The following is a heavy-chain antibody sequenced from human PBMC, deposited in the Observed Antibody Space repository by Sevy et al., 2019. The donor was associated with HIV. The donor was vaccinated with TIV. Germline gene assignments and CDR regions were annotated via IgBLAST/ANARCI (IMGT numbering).Heavy chain of an antibody. D-gene: IGHD3-10*02. Sequence: GGSLRLSCAASGFTFFAYTMHWVRQAPGKGLEWVALISYDINNKYYADSVKGRFTISRDNSKNTLYLQMNSLRAEDTAVYYCARDVRGEGIRPGDLDYWGQGTLVTVSS. V-gene: IGHV3-30-3*01. CDR2: ISYDINNK. CDR3: ARDVRGEGIRPGDLDY. J-gene: IGHJ4*02. CDR1: GFTFFAYT.